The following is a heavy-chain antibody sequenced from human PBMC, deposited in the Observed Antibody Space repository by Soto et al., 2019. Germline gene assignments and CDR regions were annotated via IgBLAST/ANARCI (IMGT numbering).Heavy chain of an antibody. V-gene: IGHV1-18*01. CDR2: SSAYNGNT. J-gene: IGHJ4*02. CDR3: ARDTPPPDY. Sequence: QVQLVQSGAEVKKPGASVKGSCKSSGYTFASYAISWMRQAPGQGLEWMGWSSAYNGNTNYAQKLQGRVTMTTATSTSTAYMELRSLRSDDTAVYYCARDTPPPDYWGQGTRVTVSS. CDR1: GYTFASYA.